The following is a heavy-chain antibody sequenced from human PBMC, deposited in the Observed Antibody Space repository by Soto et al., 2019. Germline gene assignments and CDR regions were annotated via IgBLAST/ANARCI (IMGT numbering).Heavy chain of an antibody. D-gene: IGHD2-2*01. CDR2: ISPYNGHT. V-gene: IGHV1-18*01. CDR3: ARDLTIVPATHPRLKNYGMDV. J-gene: IGHJ6*02. Sequence: QVQLVQSAGEVKKPGASVKVACKASGYSFTSYGISWVRRAPGQGLEWMGWISPYNGHTQFVQRFQGRFTMTTDTSTKTAYMELMNLRSDDTAHYYCARDLTIVPATHPRLKNYGMDVWGQGTTVIVSS. CDR1: GYSFTSYG.